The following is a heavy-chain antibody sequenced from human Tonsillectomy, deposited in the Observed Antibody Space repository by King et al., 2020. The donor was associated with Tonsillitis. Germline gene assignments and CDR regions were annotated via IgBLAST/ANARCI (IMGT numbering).Heavy chain of an antibody. V-gene: IGHV3-21*01. CDR3: ARDCGSSTSCYPYYYYGMDV. D-gene: IGHD2-2*01. J-gene: IGHJ6*02. CDR1: GFTFSSYS. CDR2: ISSSSSYI. Sequence: VQLVESGGGLVKPGGSLRLSCAASGFTFSSYSMNWVRQAPGKGLEWVSSISSSSSYIYYADSVKGRFTISRDNAKNSLYLQMNSLRAEDTAVYYCARDCGSSTSCYPYYYYGMDVWGQGTRVTVSS.